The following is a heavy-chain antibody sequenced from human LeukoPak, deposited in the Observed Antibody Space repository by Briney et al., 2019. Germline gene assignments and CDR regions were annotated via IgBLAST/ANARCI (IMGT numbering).Heavy chain of an antibody. D-gene: IGHD2-2*02. Sequence: SVKVSCKASGGTFSSYAISWVRQAPGQGLEWMGGIIPIFGTANYAQKFQGRVTITADESTSTAYMELSSLRSEDTAVYYCARDAYCSSTSCYTKYFDYWGQGTLVTVSS. V-gene: IGHV1-69*01. CDR3: ARDAYCSSTSCYTKYFDY. J-gene: IGHJ4*02. CDR1: GGTFSSYA. CDR2: IIPIFGTA.